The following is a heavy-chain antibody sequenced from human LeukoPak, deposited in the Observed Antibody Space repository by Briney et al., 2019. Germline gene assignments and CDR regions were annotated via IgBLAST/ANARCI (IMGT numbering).Heavy chain of an antibody. J-gene: IGHJ4*02. Sequence: PGGSLRLSCAASGFTFNDAWMSWVRQAPGKGLEWIGRIKSINDGGTTDYAAPVKGRFTISRDDSKKALFLQMNSLKTDDTAVYYCTTDLYLRKISPGYNYGLDYWGQGALVTVSS. V-gene: IGHV3-15*01. D-gene: IGHD5-18*01. CDR1: GFTFNDAW. CDR2: IKSINDGGTT. CDR3: TTDLYLRKISPGYNYGLDY.